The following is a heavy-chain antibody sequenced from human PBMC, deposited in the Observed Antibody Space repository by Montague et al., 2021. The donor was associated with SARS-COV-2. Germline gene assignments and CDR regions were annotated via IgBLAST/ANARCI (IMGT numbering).Heavy chain of an antibody. Sequence: SETLSLTCTVSSGSISSSDYWGWIRQPPGEGLEWIVSTYYSGGTSYNLSPKSRVTISVDTPKKQFSPRLNSVTAADTGVYYCARHKGRRFEVGKFLWYGEVNFDIWGQGTMVTVSS. V-gene: IGHV4-39*01. D-gene: IGHD3-3*01. CDR2: TYYSGGT. CDR3: ARHKGRRFEVGKFLWYGEVNFDI. CDR1: SGSISSSDY. J-gene: IGHJ3*02.